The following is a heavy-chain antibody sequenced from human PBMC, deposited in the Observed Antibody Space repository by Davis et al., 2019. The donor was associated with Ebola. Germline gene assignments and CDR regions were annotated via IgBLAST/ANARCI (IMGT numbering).Heavy chain of an antibody. CDR3: TKGGFGDSVFRFDF. CDR2: TYYRTRWYG. Sequence: SQTLSLTCAISGDSVSNNVAAWNWIRQSPSRGLEWLGRTYYRTRWYGDYAASVRSRIIINPDTSRNQFSLHLSSLTPEDTAVYYCTKGGFGDSVFRFDFWGPGTVVTVSS. CDR1: GDSVSNNVAA. V-gene: IGHV6-1*01. D-gene: IGHD2-21*02. J-gene: IGHJ4*02.